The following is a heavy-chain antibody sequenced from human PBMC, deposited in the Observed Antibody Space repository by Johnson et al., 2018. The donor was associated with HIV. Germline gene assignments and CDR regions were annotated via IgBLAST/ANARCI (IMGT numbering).Heavy chain of an antibody. CDR2: IGTAGDT. D-gene: IGHD6-19*01. V-gene: IGHV3-13*01. CDR3: AKVPKAVAGTYAFDI. J-gene: IGHJ3*02. CDR1: GFTFSSYA. Sequence: VQLVESGGGVVQPGRSLRLSCAASGFTFSSYAMHWVRQATGKGLEWVSAIGTAGDTYYPGSVKGRFTISRDNSKNTLYLQMNSLRDEDTAVYYCAKVPKAVAGTYAFDIWGPGTMVTVSS.